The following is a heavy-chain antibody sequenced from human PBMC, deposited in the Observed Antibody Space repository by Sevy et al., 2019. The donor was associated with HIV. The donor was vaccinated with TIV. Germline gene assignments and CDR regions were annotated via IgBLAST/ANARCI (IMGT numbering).Heavy chain of an antibody. CDR2: ISDSGDST. CDR3: AINYGNKAGGLAADPYYFEY. D-gene: IGHD6-13*01. CDR1: GFTFSSHA. V-gene: IGHV3-23*01. J-gene: IGHJ4*02. Sequence: GESLKISCAASGFTFSSHAMSWVRQAPGKGLKWVSGISDSGDSTYYADSVKGRFTVSRDNSKNTLYLEMNNLRVEDTAVYFCAINYGNKAGGLAADPYYFEYWGQGTLVTVSS.